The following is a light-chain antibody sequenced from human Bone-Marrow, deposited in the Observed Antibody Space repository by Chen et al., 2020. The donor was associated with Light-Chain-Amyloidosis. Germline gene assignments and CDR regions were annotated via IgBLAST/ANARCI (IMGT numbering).Light chain of an antibody. CDR2: DDS. Sequence: SYVLTQPSSVSVAPGQTATIACGGNNIGSTSVHWYQQTPGQAPLLVVYDDSDRPSGVPGRLSGSSSGNTATLVISRVEAGDEADYYCQVWDRSSDRPVVGGGTKLTVL. CDR3: QVWDRSSDRPV. V-gene: IGLV3-21*02. J-gene: IGLJ3*02. CDR1: NIGSTS.